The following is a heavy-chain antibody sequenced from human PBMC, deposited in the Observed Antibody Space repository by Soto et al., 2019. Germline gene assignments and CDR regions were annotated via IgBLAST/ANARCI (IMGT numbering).Heavy chain of an antibody. CDR1: GGTVRSSCS. CDR2: IYHSGTF. Sequence: PETLPHTCGVSGGTVRSSCSCSWVRQLPSKGLEWIGEIYHSGTFNYNPSLASRVSVSVDKSRNQLSLNLKSVTAADTAVYYCVRSVPAATCQYSGMDVLGQWNTST. CDR3: VRSVPAATCQYSGMDV. J-gene: IGHJ6*02. D-gene: IGHD2-2*01. V-gene: IGHV4-4*03.